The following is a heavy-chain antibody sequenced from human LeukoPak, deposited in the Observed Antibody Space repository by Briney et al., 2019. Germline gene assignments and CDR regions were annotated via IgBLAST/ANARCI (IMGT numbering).Heavy chain of an antibody. CDR2: IYSGGST. CDR1: GFTVSSNY. Sequence: SGGSLRLSCAASGFTVSSNYMSWVRQAPGKGLEWVSVIYSGGSTYYADSVKGRFTISRDNSKNTLYLQMNSLRAEDTAVYYCATGAYYGSGSYDDYWGQGTLVTVSS. D-gene: IGHD3-10*01. J-gene: IGHJ4*02. V-gene: IGHV3-53*01. CDR3: ATGAYYGSGSYDDY.